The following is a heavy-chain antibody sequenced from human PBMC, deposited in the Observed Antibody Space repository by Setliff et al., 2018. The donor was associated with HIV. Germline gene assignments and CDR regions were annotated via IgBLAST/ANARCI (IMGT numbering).Heavy chain of an antibody. D-gene: IGHD3-22*01. CDR3: ATVSYYFDRSAYLGVFDN. CDR1: GGSFSSHA. CDR2: FDAEDDDV. J-gene: IGHJ4*02. Sequence: ASVKVSCKAFGGSFSSHAISWARQAPGQRLEWMGGFDAEDDDVIYAQKFQGRLTVSEDTTTNSSYMELTSLQSDDTAVYFCATVSYYFDRSAYLGVFDNWGQGTLVTVSS. V-gene: IGHV1-24*01.